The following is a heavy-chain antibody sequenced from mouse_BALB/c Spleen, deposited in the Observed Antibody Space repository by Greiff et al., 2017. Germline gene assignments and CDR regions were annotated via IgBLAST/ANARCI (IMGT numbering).Heavy chain of an antibody. D-gene: IGHD2-4*01. CDR2: INPSTGYT. CDR1: GYTFTSYW. Sequence: QVQLQQSGAELAKPGASVKMSCKASGYTFTSYWMHWVKQRPGQGLEWIGYINPSTGYTEYNQKFKDKATLTADKSSSTAYMQLSSLTSEDSAVYYCAREGLRRYFDVWGAGTTVTVSS. CDR3: AREGLRRYFDV. J-gene: IGHJ1*01. V-gene: IGHV1-7*01.